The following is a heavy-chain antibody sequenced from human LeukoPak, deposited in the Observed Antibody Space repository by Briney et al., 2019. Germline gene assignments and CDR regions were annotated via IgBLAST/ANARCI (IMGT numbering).Heavy chain of an antibody. CDR2: ISSDGSNT. CDR1: GFSLRRYW. Sequence: GGSLRLSCVASGFSLRRYWMYWVRQAPGKWLVWVSRISSDGSNTTYGDSVKGRFTIARDNAKNTLFLQMSSLRADDTAMYYCARSIGGNLDYWGQGTLVTVSS. V-gene: IGHV3-74*01. D-gene: IGHD3-16*01. CDR3: ARSIGGNLDY. J-gene: IGHJ4*02.